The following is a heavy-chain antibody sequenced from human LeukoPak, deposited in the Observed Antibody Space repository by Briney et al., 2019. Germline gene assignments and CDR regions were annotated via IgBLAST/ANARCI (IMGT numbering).Heavy chain of an antibody. CDR1: GGSITSGDYY. CDR3: ARVSQWLVLPDY. V-gene: IGHV4-30-4*08. J-gene: IGHJ4*02. CDR2: IDYSGST. D-gene: IGHD6-19*01. Sequence: PSETLSLTCTVSGGSITSGDYYWSWIRQPPGKGLEWIGHIDYSGSTYYNPSLKSRVTISVDTSKNQFSLKLSSVTAADTAVYYCARVSQWLVLPDYWGQGTLVTVSS.